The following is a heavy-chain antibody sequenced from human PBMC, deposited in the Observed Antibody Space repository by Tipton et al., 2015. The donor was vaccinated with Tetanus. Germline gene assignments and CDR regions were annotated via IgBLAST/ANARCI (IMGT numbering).Heavy chain of an antibody. D-gene: IGHD1-26*01. J-gene: IGHJ3*01. CDR3: AKADEHNLVGRAAFEL. Sequence: SLRLSCAASGFTFSNNYMSWIRQAPGKGLEWISYTTGGGTSTFYADSVRGRFTISRDNAKNSLFLQLNSLRLEDTAFYYCAKADEHNLVGRAAFELWGRGTLVTVSS. V-gene: IGHV3-11*01. CDR1: GFTFSNNY. CDR2: TTGGGTST.